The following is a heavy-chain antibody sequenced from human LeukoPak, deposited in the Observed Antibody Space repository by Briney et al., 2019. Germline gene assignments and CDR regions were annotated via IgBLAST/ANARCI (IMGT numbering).Heavy chain of an antibody. CDR2: IRYDGSNK. J-gene: IGHJ5*02. D-gene: IGHD3-22*01. CDR3: AKSYRTYYYDSSGYENWFDP. CDR1: GFTFRSYG. Sequence: SGGSLRLSCAASGFTFRSYGMHWVRQAPGKGLEWVAFIRYDGSNKYYADSVKGRFTISRDNSKNTLYLQMNSLRAEDTAVYYCAKSYRTYYYDSSGYENWFDPWGQGTLVTVSS. V-gene: IGHV3-30*02.